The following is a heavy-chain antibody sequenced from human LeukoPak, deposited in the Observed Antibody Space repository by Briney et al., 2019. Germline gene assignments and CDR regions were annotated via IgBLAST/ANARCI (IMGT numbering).Heavy chain of an antibody. V-gene: IGHV3-48*01. CDR2: ISSSSSTI. Sequence: PGGSLRLSCAASGFTFSSYSMNWVRQAPGKGLEWVSYISSSSSTIYYAGSVKGRFTISRDNAKNSLYLQMNSLRAEDTAVYYCAREYGDYVPYYYYYGMDVWGQGTTVTVSS. CDR1: GFTFSSYS. CDR3: AREYGDYVPYYYYYGMDV. J-gene: IGHJ6*02. D-gene: IGHD4-17*01.